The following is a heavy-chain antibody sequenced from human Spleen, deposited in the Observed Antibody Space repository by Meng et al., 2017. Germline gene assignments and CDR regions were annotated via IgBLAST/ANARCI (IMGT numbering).Heavy chain of an antibody. CDR2: ISYDGSNK. CDR1: GFTFSSYG. CDR3: AKDWSSGWFEVNTGGMDV. D-gene: IGHD6-19*01. J-gene: IGHJ6*02. Sequence: GESLKISCAASGFTFSSYGMHWVRQAPGKGLEWVAVISYDGSNKNYADSVKGRFTISRDNSKNTLYLQMNSLRVEDTAVYYCAKDWSSGWFEVNTGGMDVWGQGTTVTVSS. V-gene: IGHV3-30*01.